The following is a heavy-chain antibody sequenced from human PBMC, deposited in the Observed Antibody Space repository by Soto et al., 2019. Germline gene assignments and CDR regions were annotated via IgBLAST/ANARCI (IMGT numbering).Heavy chain of an antibody. CDR2: ISYDGSNK. J-gene: IGHJ4*02. CDR1: GFTFSSYG. Sequence: ESGGGVVQPGRSLRLSCAASGFTFSSYGMHWVRQAPGKGLEWVAVISYDGSNKYYADSVKGRFTISRDNSKNTLYLQMNSLRAEDTAVYYCAKENGGKYCSGGSCYSEFDYWGQGTLVTVSS. D-gene: IGHD2-15*01. CDR3: AKENGGKYCSGGSCYSEFDY. V-gene: IGHV3-30*18.